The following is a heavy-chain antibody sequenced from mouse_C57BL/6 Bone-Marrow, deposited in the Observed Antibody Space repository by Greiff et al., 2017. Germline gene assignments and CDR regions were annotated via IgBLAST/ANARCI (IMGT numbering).Heavy chain of an antibody. CDR2: ISDGGSYT. CDR1: GFTFSSYA. Sequence: DVQLVESGGGLVKPGGSLILSCAASGFTFSSYAMSWVRQTPEKRLEWVATISDGGSYTYYPDNVKGRFTISRDNAKNNLYLQMSHLKSEDTAMYYCARAPYYYGSRAMDYWGQGTSVTVSS. CDR3: ARAPYYYGSRAMDY. V-gene: IGHV5-4*01. D-gene: IGHD1-1*01. J-gene: IGHJ4*01.